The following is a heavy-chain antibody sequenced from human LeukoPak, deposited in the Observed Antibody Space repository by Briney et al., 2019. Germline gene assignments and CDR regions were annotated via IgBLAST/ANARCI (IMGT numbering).Heavy chain of an antibody. CDR2: IYYSGST. V-gene: IGHV4-59*01. CDR1: GGSIRSYY. D-gene: IGHD5-18*01. CDR3: ARVCTPGIQLWRWGAGPYYFDY. J-gene: IGHJ4*02. Sequence: SETLSLTCTVSGGSIRSYYWSWIRQPPAKGLEWIGYIYYSGSTNYNPAVKSRVTISVATSKNQFSLTVSCVTAADTAVYSCARVCTPGIQLWRWGAGPYYFDYWGQGTLVTVSS.